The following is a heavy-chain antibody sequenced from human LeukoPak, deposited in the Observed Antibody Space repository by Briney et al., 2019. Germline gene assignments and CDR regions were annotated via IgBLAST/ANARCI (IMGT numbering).Heavy chain of an antibody. CDR2: ISSGSSYI. CDR1: GFTFSSNT. CDR3: ARVRKMVRGVIRAFDI. D-gene: IGHD3-10*01. J-gene: IGHJ3*02. Sequence: GGSLRLSCAASGFTFSSNTMNWVRQAPGKGLEWVSSISSGSSYIYYADSVKGRFTISRDNAKNSLFLQMNSLRAEDTAVYYCARVRKMVRGVIRAFDIWGQGTMVTVSS. V-gene: IGHV3-21*01.